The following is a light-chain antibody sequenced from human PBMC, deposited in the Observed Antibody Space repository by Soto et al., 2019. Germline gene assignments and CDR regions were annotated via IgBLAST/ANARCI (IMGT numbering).Light chain of an antibody. CDR1: QTVSSNY. J-gene: IGKJ5*01. CDR2: GAS. CDR3: QQYTGPPTT. Sequence: EIILPQSPDTLSLSPGERATLSCRASQTVSSNYLAWCQQRPGQAPRLLIYGASTRAAGIPDRFSGSGSGTDFTLTITRLEPEDSAVYFCQQYTGPPTTFGHGTRLEIK. V-gene: IGKV3-20*01.